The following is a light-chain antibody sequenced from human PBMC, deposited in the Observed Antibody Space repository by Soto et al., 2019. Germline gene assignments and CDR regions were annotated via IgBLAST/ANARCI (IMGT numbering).Light chain of an antibody. V-gene: IGKV3-15*01. Sequence: EIVMTQSPVTLSVSPGERATLSCRASQSVSSNLAWYQQKPGQAPRLLIYEASTRATGIPARFSGSGSGTEFTLTISSLQSEDFAVYYCQQYSNWPPLTFGQGAKVEIK. CDR1: QSVSSN. J-gene: IGKJ1*01. CDR2: EAS. CDR3: QQYSNWPPLT.